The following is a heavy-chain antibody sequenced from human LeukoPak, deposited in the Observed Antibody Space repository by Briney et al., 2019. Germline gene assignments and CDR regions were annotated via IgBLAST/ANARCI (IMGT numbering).Heavy chain of an antibody. J-gene: IGHJ3*02. CDR1: GGSISSYY. CDR3: ARDLVAAAPHNDAFDI. Sequence: PSETLSLTCTVSGGSISSYYWSWLRQPPGKGLEWIGYIYYSGSTNYNPSLKSRVTISVDTSKNQFSPKLSSVTAADTAVYYCARDLVAAAPHNDAFDIWGQGTMVTVSS. V-gene: IGHV4-59*01. CDR2: IYYSGST. D-gene: IGHD6-13*01.